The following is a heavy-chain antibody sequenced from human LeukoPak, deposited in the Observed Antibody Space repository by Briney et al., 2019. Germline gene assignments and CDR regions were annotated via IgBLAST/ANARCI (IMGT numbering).Heavy chain of an antibody. CDR1: GFTFSSYW. D-gene: IGHD3-22*01. J-gene: IGHJ4*02. CDR2: IKQDGSEK. CDR3: ARDRGYYYDSSGYYHYY. V-gene: IGHV3-7*01. Sequence: GGSLRLSCAASGFTFSSYWMSWVRQAPGKGLEWVANIKQDGSEKYYVDSVKGRFTISRDNAKNSLYLQVNSLRAEDTAVYYCARDRGYYYDSSGYYHYYWGQGTLVTVSS.